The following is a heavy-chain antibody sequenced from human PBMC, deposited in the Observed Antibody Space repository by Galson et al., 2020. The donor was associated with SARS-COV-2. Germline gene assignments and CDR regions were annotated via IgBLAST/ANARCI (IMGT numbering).Heavy chain of an antibody. Sequence: GESLKISCAASGFTFSSYWMSWVRQAPGKGLEWVANIKQDGSEKYYVDSVKGRFTISRDNAKNSLYLQMNSLRAEDTAVYYCARDLIAAAGTGDYYYYYGMDVWGQGTTVTVSS. CDR2: IKQDGSEK. CDR3: ARDLIAAAGTGDYYYYYGMDV. D-gene: IGHD6-13*01. CDR1: GFTFSSYW. J-gene: IGHJ6*02. V-gene: IGHV3-7*03.